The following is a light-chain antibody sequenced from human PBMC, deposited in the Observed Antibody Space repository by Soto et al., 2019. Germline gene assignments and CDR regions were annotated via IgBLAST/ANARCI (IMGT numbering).Light chain of an antibody. J-gene: IGLJ2*01. CDR1: SSDVGGYNY. Sequence: QSALTQPASVSGSPGQSITISCTGTSSDVGGYNYVSWYQQHPGKAPKLMIYDVNNRPSGVSNRFSGSKSGNTASLTISGLQVEDEGDYYCSSYTSSITLVFGGGTKVTV. CDR2: DVN. CDR3: SSYTSSITLV. V-gene: IGLV2-14*01.